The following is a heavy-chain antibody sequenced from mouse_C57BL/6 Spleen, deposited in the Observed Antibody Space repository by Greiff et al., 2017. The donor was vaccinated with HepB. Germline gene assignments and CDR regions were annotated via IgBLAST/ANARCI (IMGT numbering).Heavy chain of an antibody. J-gene: IGHJ1*03. V-gene: IGHV1-9*01. Sequence: VQRVESGAELMKPGASVKLSCKATGYTFTGYWIEWVKQRPGHGLEWIGEILPGSGSTNYNDKFKGQATFTADTSSNTAYLQLSSLTTEDSAIYYCARRDYPKDFDVWGTGTTVTVSS. CDR2: ILPGSGST. CDR3: ARRDYPKDFDV. D-gene: IGHD5-5*01. CDR1: GYTFTGYW.